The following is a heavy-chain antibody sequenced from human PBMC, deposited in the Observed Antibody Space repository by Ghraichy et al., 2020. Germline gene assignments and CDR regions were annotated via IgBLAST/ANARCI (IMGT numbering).Heavy chain of an antibody. D-gene: IGHD3-22*01. CDR1: GFTFSRYS. J-gene: IGHJ5*02. CDR2: ISSGSGSI. Sequence: GGSLRLSCAASGFTFSRYSMNWVRQAPGKGLEWVSYISSGSGSIYYADSVKGRFTISRDNAKNSLYLQMNSLRAEDTAVYHCARDYYDSASYYNPGWFDPWGQGTLVTVSS. V-gene: IGHV3-48*04. CDR3: ARDYYDSASYYNPGWFDP.